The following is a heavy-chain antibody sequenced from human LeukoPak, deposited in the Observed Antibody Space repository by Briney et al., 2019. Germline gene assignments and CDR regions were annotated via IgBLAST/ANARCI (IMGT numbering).Heavy chain of an antibody. Sequence: GGSLRLSCAASGFTFSSYAMSWVRQAPGKGLEWVSAISGSSGSTYYADSVKGRFTISRDNSKNTLYLQMNSLRAEDTAVYYCAKDRESGVRITIFGVVITTHGMDVWGQGTTVTVSS. CDR1: GFTFSSYA. CDR2: ISGSSGST. CDR3: AKDRESGVRITIFGVVITTHGMDV. D-gene: IGHD3-3*01. J-gene: IGHJ6*02. V-gene: IGHV3-23*01.